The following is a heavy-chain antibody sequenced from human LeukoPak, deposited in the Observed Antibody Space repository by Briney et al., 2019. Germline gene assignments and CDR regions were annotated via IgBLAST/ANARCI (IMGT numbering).Heavy chain of an antibody. J-gene: IGHJ4*02. D-gene: IGHD3-3*01. CDR2: IYYSWST. V-gene: IGHV4-30-4*08. CDR3: ARADFWSGYSAY. Sequence: SQTLSLTCPVSAGSISSGDYYWSWIRQPPGKDLKWIEYIYYSWSTYYNPSLKSRVTISVDTSKNQFSLKLSSVTASDTAVYYCARADFWSGYSAYWGQGTLVTVSS. CDR1: AGSISSGDYY.